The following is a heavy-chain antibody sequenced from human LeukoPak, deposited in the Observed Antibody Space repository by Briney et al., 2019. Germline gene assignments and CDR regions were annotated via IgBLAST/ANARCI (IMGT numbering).Heavy chain of an antibody. J-gene: IGHJ4*02. CDR3: ARGRYSSGSYGDYYFDY. D-gene: IGHD6-19*01. CDR2: IKPSSGGT. CDR1: GYTFIGYY. Sequence: ASVKVSCKASGYTFIGYYIHWVRQAPGQGLEWMGWIKPSSGGTNYAQKFQGRVTMTRDTSISTAYMELSRLRSDDTAVYYCARGRYSSGSYGDYYFDYWGQGTLVTVSS. V-gene: IGHV1-2*02.